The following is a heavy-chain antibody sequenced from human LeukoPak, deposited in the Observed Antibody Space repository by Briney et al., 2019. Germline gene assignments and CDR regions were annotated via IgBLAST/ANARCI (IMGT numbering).Heavy chain of an antibody. CDR2: ISSSGSTI. D-gene: IGHD3-10*01. Sequence: PGGSLRLSCAASGFTFSSYEMNWVRQAPGKGLEWVSYISSSGSTIYYADSVKGRFTISRDNAKNSLYLQMNSLRAEDTAVYYCARDRQPAYGSGSENWFDPWGQGTLVTVSS. V-gene: IGHV3-48*03. CDR3: ARDRQPAYGSGSENWFDP. J-gene: IGHJ5*02. CDR1: GFTFSSYE.